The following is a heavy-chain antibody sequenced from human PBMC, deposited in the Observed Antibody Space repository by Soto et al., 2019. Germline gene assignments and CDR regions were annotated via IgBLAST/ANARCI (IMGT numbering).Heavy chain of an antibody. D-gene: IGHD3-9*01. J-gene: IGHJ5*02. CDR3: ARDIPYYDILTGYSPGGWFDP. Sequence: SETLSLTCTVSGGSISSGDYYWSWIRQPPGKGLEWIGYIYYSGSTYYNPSLKSRVTISVDTSKNQFSLKLSSVTAADTAVYYCARDIPYYDILTGYSPGGWFDPWGQGTLVTAPQ. CDR1: GGSISSGDYY. V-gene: IGHV4-30-4*01. CDR2: IYYSGST.